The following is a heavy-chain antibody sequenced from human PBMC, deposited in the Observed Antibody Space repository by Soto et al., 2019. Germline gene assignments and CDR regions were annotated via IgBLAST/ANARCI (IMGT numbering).Heavy chain of an antibody. Sequence: SVKVSWKASGGTFRSYAISLVRQAPGQGLEWMGGIIPIFGTANYAQKFQRRVTITADKSTSTAYMELSSLSSEDTAVSFCGRDAWDTAMEIFHLNGMDVCGQGPTVTLSS. V-gene: IGHV1-69*06. CDR1: GGTFRSYA. CDR3: GRDAWDTAMEIFHLNGMDV. D-gene: IGHD5-18*01. CDR2: IIPIFGTA. J-gene: IGHJ6*02.